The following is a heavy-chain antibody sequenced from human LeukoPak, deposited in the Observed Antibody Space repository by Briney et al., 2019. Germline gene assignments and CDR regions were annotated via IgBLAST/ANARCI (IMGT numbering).Heavy chain of an antibody. J-gene: IGHJ5*02. D-gene: IGHD3-3*01. CDR2: IYYSGST. Sequence: SETLSLTCTVSGGSISSGGYYWSWIRQHPGKGLEWIGYIYYSGSTYYNPSLKSRVTISVDTSKNQFSLKLSSVTAADTAVYYCASWDYDFWSGYYSRRWFDPWGQGTLVTVSS. CDR1: GGSISSGGYY. CDR3: ASWDYDFWSGYYSRRWFDP. V-gene: IGHV4-31*03.